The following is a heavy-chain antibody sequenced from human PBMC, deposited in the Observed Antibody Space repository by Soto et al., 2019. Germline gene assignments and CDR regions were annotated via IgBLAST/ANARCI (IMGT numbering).Heavy chain of an antibody. D-gene: IGHD3-3*01. CDR1: GYTFANYG. CDR3: ARVPQVLFDLWSGFYNPKIDS. V-gene: IGHV1-18*01. CDR2: VSANSDNT. Sequence: GASVKVSCKTSGYTFANYGIVWVRQAPGQGLEWMGWVSANSDNTNYTRKFQGRIAMTSDTDTSTAYMQLRRLTSDDTAVYYCARVPQVLFDLWSGFYNPKIDSWGQGTLVTVSS. J-gene: IGHJ4*02.